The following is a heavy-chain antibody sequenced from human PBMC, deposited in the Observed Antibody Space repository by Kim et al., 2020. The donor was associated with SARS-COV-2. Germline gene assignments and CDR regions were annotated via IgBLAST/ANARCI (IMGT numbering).Heavy chain of an antibody. CDR2: INTNTGNP. V-gene: IGHV7-4-1*02. Sequence: ASVKVSCKASGYTFTSYAMNWVRQAPGQGLEWMGWINTNTGNPTYAQGFTGRFVFSLDTSVSTAYLQISSLKAEDTAVYYCARDLTAPTYYYDSSGYFGSRRDAFDIWGQGTMVTVSS. CDR3: ARDLTAPTYYYDSSGYFGSRRDAFDI. J-gene: IGHJ3*02. D-gene: IGHD3-22*01. CDR1: GYTFTSYA.